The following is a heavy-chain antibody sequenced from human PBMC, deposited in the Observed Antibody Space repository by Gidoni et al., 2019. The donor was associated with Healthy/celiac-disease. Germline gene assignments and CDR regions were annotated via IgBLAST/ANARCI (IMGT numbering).Heavy chain of an antibody. V-gene: IGHV3-33*01. CDR1: GFTFSSYG. CDR2: IWYDGSNK. J-gene: IGHJ6*02. D-gene: IGHD3-22*01. CDR3: ARDGMEQYDSSHLGMDV. Sequence: QVQLVESGGGVVQPGRSLRLSCAASGFTFSSYGMHWVRQAPGKGLEWVAVIWYDGSNKYYADSVKGRFTISRDNSKNTLYLQMNSLRAEDTAVYYCARDGMEQYDSSHLGMDVWGQGTTVTVSS.